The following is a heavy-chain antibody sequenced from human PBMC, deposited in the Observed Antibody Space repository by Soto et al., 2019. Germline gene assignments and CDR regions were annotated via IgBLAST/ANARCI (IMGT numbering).Heavy chain of an antibody. CDR2: ISHSGST. J-gene: IGHJ3*02. CDR1: GGSFSGYY. V-gene: IGHV4-34*01. D-gene: IGHD3-22*01. CDR3: ARRHYYDSRGSGAFDI. Sequence: PSETLSLTCAVYGGSFSGYYWSWIRQPPGKGLEWIGEISHSGSTNYNPSLKSRVTISGDTSKNQFSLKLSSVTAAETDVYYCARRHYYDSRGSGAFDIWGQGTMVTV.